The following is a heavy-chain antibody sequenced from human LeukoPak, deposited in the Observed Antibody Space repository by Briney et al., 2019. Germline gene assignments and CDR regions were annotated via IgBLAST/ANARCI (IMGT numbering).Heavy chain of an antibody. V-gene: IGHV4-59*01. CDR1: GGSISSYY. D-gene: IGHD3-22*01. CDR3: ARSLYDSSGYYPYYFDY. J-gene: IGHJ4*02. Sequence: PSETLSLTCTVSGGSISSYYWSWIRQPPGKGLEWIGYIYYSGSTNCNPSLKSRVTISVDTSKNQFSLKLSSVTAADTAVYYCARSLYDSSGYYPYYFDYWGQGTLVTVSS. CDR2: IYYSGST.